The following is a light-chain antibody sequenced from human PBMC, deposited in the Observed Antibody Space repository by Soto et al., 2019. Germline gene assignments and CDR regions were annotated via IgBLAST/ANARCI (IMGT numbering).Light chain of an antibody. Sequence: EIVLTQSPATLSLSPVIRATLSCMASQNISNYLIWYQQKPGQAPRLLIYDVSNRATGIPARFSGSGSGTDFTLTISRLEPEDFAVYYCQQYGSSPVTFGQGTRLEI. CDR1: QNISNY. CDR3: QQYGSSPVT. V-gene: IGKV3-20*01. CDR2: DVS. J-gene: IGKJ5*01.